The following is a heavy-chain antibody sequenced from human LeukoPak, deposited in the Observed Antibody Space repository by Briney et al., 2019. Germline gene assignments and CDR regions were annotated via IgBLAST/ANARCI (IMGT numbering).Heavy chain of an antibody. D-gene: IGHD4/OR15-4a*01. CDR3: ARGRPNRRRSPFDH. J-gene: IGHJ4*02. CDR1: GFTFSSYA. V-gene: IGHV3-30*09. Sequence: PGGSLRLSCAPSGFTFSSYAMHWVRKAPGKGLEWVAVISYDGSNKYYADSGKGRFAISRDNSKNTLYLQMNSMRAEDTAVYYCARGRPNRRRSPFDHWGQGTLVTVSS. CDR2: ISYDGSNK.